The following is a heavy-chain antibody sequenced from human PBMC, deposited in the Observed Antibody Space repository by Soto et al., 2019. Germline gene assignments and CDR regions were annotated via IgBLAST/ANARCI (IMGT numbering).Heavy chain of an antibody. CDR3: TRALAPGITRGLDV. CDR1: GFTFSDHY. Sequence: GGTLRLSCAASGFTFSDHYMDWVRQAPGKGLEWVGRIRNKANSYTTEYAASVKGRFTISRDESTNSLYLQMNSLKTEETAVYYCTRALAPGITRGLDVWGQGITVTVSS. D-gene: IGHD3-10*01. J-gene: IGHJ6*02. CDR2: IRNKANSYTT. V-gene: IGHV3-72*01.